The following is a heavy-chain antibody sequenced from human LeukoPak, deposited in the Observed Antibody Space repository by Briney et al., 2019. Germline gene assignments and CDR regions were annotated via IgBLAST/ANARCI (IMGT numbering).Heavy chain of an antibody. CDR1: GFTFSSYA. CDR2: ISYDGSNK. D-gene: IGHD2-15*01. Sequence: GGSLRLSCAASGFTFSSYAMRWVRQAPGKGLEWVAVISYDGSNKYYADSVKGRFTISRDNSKNTLYLQMNSLRAEDTAVYYCAREGLYCSGGSCYEGPIDYWGQGTLVTVSS. J-gene: IGHJ4*02. V-gene: IGHV3-30-3*01. CDR3: AREGLYCSGGSCYEGPIDY.